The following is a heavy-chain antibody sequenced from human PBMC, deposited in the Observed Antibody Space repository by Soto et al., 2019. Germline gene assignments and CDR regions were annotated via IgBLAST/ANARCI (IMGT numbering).Heavy chain of an antibody. D-gene: IGHD6-19*01. J-gene: IGHJ4*02. CDR2: INLNSGGT. V-gene: IGHV1-2*04. CDR1: GYTFTGYY. CDR3: ARDIGSGPQYYFDY. Sequence: QVQLVQSGAEVKKPGASVKVSCKASGYTFTGYYMHWVRQAPGQGLEWMGWINLNSGGTKYAKKFQGWVTMTRDTSISTAYMELRRLRSDDTAVYFCARDIGSGPQYYFDYWGQGTLVTVSS.